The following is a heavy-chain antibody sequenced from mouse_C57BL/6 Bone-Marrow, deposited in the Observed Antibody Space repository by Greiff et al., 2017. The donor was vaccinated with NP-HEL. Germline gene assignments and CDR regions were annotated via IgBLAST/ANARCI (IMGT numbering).Heavy chain of an antibody. CDR3: AREDLGRYYAMDY. J-gene: IGHJ4*01. V-gene: IGHV1-69*01. D-gene: IGHD4-1*01. CDR1: GYTFTSYW. Sequence: VQLQQPGAELVMPGASVKLSCKASGYTFTSYWMHWVKQRPGQGLEWIGEIDPSDSYTNYNQKFKGKSTLTVDKSSSTAYMQLSSLTSEDSAVYYCAREDLGRYYAMDYWGQGTSVTVFS. CDR2: IDPSDSYT.